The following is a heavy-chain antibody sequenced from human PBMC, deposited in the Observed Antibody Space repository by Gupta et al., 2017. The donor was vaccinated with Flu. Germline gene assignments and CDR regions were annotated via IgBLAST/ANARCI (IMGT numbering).Heavy chain of an antibody. Sequence: QVQLVESGGGLVKPGGSLRLSCAASEFTFNDFYMSWIRQVPGKGLEWISYINGGGDYMYYADSVKGRFTISRDNGRNSLYLQMSSLRVEDTAVYYCARAMKVVPAAADCWGQGTLVTVSS. CDR1: EFTFNDFY. CDR3: ARAMKVVPAAADC. V-gene: IGHV3-11*01. CDR2: INGGGDYM. J-gene: IGHJ4*02. D-gene: IGHD2-2*01.